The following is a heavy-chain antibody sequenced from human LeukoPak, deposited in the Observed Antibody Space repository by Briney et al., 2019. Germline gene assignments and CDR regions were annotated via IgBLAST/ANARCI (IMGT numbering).Heavy chain of an antibody. J-gene: IGHJ4*02. CDR1: GFTFSSYA. V-gene: IGHV3-23*01. Sequence: GGSLRLSCAASGFTFSSYAMSWVRQAPGKGLEWVSAISGSGGSTYYADSVKGRFIISRDNSKNTLSLQMNSLRAEDTAVYYCARAVYDSSGYYYVFDYWGQGTLVTVSS. D-gene: IGHD3-22*01. CDR3: ARAVYDSSGYYYVFDY. CDR2: ISGSGGST.